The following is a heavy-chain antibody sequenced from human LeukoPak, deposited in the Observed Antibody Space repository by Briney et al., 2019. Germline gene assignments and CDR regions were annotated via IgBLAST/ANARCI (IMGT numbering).Heavy chain of an antibody. CDR2: IKQDGSEK. V-gene: IGHV3-7*01. CDR1: GFTLSKHW. Sequence: GGSLRLSCAASGFTLSKHWMTWVRQAPGKGLECVAIIKQDGSEKYYVNSVKGRFTISRDNAKNSLYLQMNSLRVEDTAVYYCGREWAVDFWGQGTLVTVSS. CDR3: GREWAVDF. J-gene: IGHJ4*02.